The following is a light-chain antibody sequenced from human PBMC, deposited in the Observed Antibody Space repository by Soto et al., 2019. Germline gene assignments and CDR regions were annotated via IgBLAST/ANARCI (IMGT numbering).Light chain of an antibody. CDR3: QTWGTGIVV. Sequence: QSVLTQSPPASASLGASVKLTCTLSSGHSSYAIAWHQQQPEKGPRYLMKLNSDGSHSKGDGIPDRFSGSSSGAERYLTISSLQSEDEADYYCQTWGTGIVVFGGGTKLTVL. V-gene: IGLV4-69*01. CDR1: SGHSSYA. CDR2: LNSDGSH. J-gene: IGLJ2*01.